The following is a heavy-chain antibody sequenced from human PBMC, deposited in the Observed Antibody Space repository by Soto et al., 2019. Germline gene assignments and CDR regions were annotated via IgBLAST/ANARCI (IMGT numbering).Heavy chain of an antibody. J-gene: IGHJ4*02. CDR3: ARDQGIAVAGFDY. Sequence: QVQLQESGPGLVKPSETLSLTCTVSGGSVTSGSYYWSWIRQPPGKGLEWIGYIYYSGSTNYNPSIKSRVTITVDTSKNQISLKLSSVTAADPAVYYCARDQGIAVAGFDYWGQGTLVTVSS. V-gene: IGHV4-61*01. CDR1: GGSVTSGSYY. CDR2: IYYSGST. D-gene: IGHD6-19*01.